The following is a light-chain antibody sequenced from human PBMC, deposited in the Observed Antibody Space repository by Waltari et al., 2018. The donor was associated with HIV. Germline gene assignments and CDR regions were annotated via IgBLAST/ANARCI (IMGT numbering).Light chain of an antibody. CDR3: QSTDVRGSQVI. CDR1: ALANQY. CDR2: KDN. V-gene: IGLV3-25*03. J-gene: IGLJ2*01. Sequence: SYELAQPFSVSVSPGQTAAITCFGDALANQYTNWYQQKPGQSPVLVICKDNERPSGVPERFSGSRSGTTVTLTISGVQAEDEADYYCQSTDVRGSQVIFGGGTKSDRP.